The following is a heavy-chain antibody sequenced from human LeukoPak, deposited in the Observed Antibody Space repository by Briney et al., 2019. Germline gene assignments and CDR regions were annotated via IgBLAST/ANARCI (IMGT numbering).Heavy chain of an antibody. Sequence: ASVKVSCKASGYTFTNYGITWVRQAPGQGLKWMGWSSPYNGNTNYALKLQGRVTMTTDTSTSTAYMELRSLRSDDTAVYYCARGGLGYCSGGSCPPNWFDPWGQGTLVTVSS. J-gene: IGHJ5*02. CDR1: GYTFTNYG. CDR3: ARGGLGYCSGGSCPPNWFDP. CDR2: SSPYNGNT. V-gene: IGHV1-18*01. D-gene: IGHD2-15*01.